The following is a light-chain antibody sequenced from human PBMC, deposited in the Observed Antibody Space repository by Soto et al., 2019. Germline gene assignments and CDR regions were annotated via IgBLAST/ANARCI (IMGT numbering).Light chain of an antibody. Sequence: DFQRTKSPSTLSAAVGDRVSITCRASQSISRQLAWYQQKPGKAPNLLIYQASNLETGVPSRFTGSGSGTEFTLTISSLQPDDFATYYCLQYQSYWTFGQGTKVEVK. J-gene: IGKJ1*01. V-gene: IGKV1-5*03. CDR3: LQYQSYWT. CDR2: QAS. CDR1: QSISRQ.